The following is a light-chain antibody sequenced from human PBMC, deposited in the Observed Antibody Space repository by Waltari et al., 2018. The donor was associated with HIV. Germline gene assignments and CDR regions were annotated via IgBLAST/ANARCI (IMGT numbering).Light chain of an antibody. CDR3: CSFAGSYTLV. V-gene: IGLV2-11*01. CDR1: SSDIGDYNY. CDR2: DVT. J-gene: IGLJ3*02. Sequence: QSALTQPRSVSGSPGQSVTISCTGTSSDIGDYNYLSWYQQHPGKAPKLMIYDVTKRPSGVPDRFSGSKSGNTASLTISVLQAEDEAAYYCCSFAGSYTLVFGGGTKLTVL.